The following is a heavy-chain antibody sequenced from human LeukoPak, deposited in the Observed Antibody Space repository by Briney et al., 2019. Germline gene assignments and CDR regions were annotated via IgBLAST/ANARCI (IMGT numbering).Heavy chain of an antibody. D-gene: IGHD5-24*01. CDR2: TSGSGDST. J-gene: IGHJ3*02. CDR1: VFTFSNYA. V-gene: IGHV3-23*01. Sequence: PGGSLRLSCAPSVFTFSNYAMSCVRQAPGKGLEWGSVTSGSGDSTYYGDSVKGRFTISRDNSKNTLYIQMNSLRDENTAVYYCAKGRGYNYWDGFDIWGQGTMVTVSS. CDR3: AKGRGYNYWDGFDI.